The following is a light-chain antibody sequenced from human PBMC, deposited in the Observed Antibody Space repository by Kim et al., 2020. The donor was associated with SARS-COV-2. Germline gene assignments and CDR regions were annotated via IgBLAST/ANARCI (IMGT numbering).Light chain of an antibody. J-gene: IGLJ1*01. V-gene: IGLV2-23*01. CDR2: EGS. CDR3: CSYAGSSTFYV. CDR1: SSDVGSYNL. Sequence: QSLTISCTGTSSDVGSYNLVSWYQQHPGKAPKLMIYEGSKRPSGVSNRFSGSKSGNTASLTISGLQAEDEADYYCCSYAGSSTFYVFGTGTKVTVL.